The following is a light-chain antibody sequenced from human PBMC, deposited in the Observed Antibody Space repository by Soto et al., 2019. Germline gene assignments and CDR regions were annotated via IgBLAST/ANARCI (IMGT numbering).Light chain of an antibody. V-gene: IGLV2-14*01. Sequence: QSALTQPASVSGSPGQSITISCTGTSSDVGGYDYVSWYQLPSGKAPNLMFFENSNRPSGVSYRFSCSKSGNTASLTIARLQAEDEADYCGSSYSISTAYLFGTGTKVTVL. J-gene: IGLJ1*01. CDR3: SSYSISTAYL. CDR1: SSDVGGYDY. CDR2: ENS.